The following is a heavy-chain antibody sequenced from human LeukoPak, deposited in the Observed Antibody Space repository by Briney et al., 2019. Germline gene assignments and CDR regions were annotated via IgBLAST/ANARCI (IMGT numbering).Heavy chain of an antibody. CDR2: INHSGST. J-gene: IGHJ5*02. V-gene: IGHV4-34*01. Sequence: SETLSLTCAVYGGSFSGYYRSWMRQPPGKGLEWIGEINHSGSTNYNPSLKSRVTISVDTSKNQFSLKLSSVTAADTAVYYCARDHFGSGWPDGNWFDPWGQGTLVTVSS. D-gene: IGHD6-19*01. CDR3: ARDHFGSGWPDGNWFDP. CDR1: GGSFSGYY.